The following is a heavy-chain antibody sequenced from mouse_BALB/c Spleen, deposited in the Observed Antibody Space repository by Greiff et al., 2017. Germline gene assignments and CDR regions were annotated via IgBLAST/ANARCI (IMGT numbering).Heavy chain of an antibody. V-gene: IGHV1-15*01. Sequence: VQGVESGAELVRPGASVKLSCKALGYTFTDYEMHWVKQTPVHGLEWIGAIHPGSGGTAYNQKFKGKATLTADKSSSTAYMELSSLTSEDSAVYYCTQNYYGSNLFAYWGQGTLVTVSA. CDR2: IHPGSGGT. CDR3: TQNYYGSNLFAY. D-gene: IGHD1-1*01. CDR1: GYTFTDYE. J-gene: IGHJ3*01.